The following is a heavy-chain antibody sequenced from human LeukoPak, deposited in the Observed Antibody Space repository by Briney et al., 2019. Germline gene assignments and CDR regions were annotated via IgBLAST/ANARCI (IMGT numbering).Heavy chain of an antibody. CDR3: ARAVPPNLEWFYY. V-gene: IGHV1-18*01. CDR1: GYTFTSYG. D-gene: IGHD3-3*01. J-gene: IGHJ4*02. CDR2: ITPYNGNT. Sequence: GASVKVSCKAPGYTFTSYGISWVRQAPGQGLEWMGWITPYNGNTNYAQKLQGRVTMTTDTSTSTAYMELRSLRSDDTAMYYCARAVPPNLEWFYYWGQGTLVTVSS.